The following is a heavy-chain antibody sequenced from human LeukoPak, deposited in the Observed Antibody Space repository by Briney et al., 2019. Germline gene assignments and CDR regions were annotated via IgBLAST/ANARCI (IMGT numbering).Heavy chain of an antibody. CDR2: IIPIFGTA. J-gene: IGHJ6*04. D-gene: IGHD3-9*01. Sequence: HGASVKVSCKASGGTFSSYAISWVRQAPGQGLEWMGGIIPIFGTANYAQKFQGRVTLTADESTSTTYMELSSLRSEDTAVYYCARARYDILTGYFTNYYYGMDVWGKGTTVTVSS. V-gene: IGHV1-69*13. CDR3: ARARYDILTGYFTNYYYGMDV. CDR1: GGTFSSYA.